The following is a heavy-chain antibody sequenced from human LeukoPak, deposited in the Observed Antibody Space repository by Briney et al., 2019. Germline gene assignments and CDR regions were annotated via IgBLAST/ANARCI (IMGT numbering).Heavy chain of an antibody. J-gene: IGHJ4*02. CDR3: ARQLSGYYYDY. V-gene: IGHV3-66*04. Sequence: PGGSLRLSCAATGFTVSSSYMRWVRQAPGKGLEWVSVIYSGGSTYYADSEKGRFTISRDNSKNMVYLQMNSLRAEDTAVYYCARQLSGYYYDYWGQGTLVTVSS. CDR2: IYSGGST. CDR1: GFTVSSSY. D-gene: IGHD3-22*01.